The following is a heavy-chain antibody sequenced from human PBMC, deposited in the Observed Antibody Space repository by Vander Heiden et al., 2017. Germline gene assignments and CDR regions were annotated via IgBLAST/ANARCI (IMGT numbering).Heavy chain of an antibody. V-gene: IGHV1-69*01. CDR3: ARVLLEPYSSGYYYYGMDV. CDR2: IIPIFGTA. CDR1: GRTFNSSA. Sequence: QVQRVQYGAEVKKPGSSVKVSCKDSGRTFNSSASCLVRQAPGQWLEWLGGIIPIFGTATYAQKFQGRVTITADESTSTAYMELSSLRSEDTAVYYCARVLLEPYSSGYYYYGMDVWGQGTTVTVSS. D-gene: IGHD1-1*01. J-gene: IGHJ6*02.